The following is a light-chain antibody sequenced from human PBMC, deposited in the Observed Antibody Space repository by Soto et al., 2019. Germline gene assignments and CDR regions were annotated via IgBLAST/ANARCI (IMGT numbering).Light chain of an antibody. CDR2: EVR. J-gene: IGLJ3*02. CDR3: SSYTTNSTLV. Sequence: QSVLTQPASVSGSPGQSITIACTGTNRDVGSYNLVSWYQQRPGEAPKLIISEVRNRPSGISYRFTGSKSGNTASLTISGLQAEDEADYYCSSYTTNSTLVFGGVTKLTVL. V-gene: IGLV2-14*01. CDR1: NRDVGSYNL.